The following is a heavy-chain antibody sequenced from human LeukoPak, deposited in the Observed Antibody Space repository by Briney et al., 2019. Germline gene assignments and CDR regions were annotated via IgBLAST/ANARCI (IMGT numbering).Heavy chain of an antibody. V-gene: IGHV3-11*01. D-gene: IGHD2-2*01. CDR3: ARDKGVCSSTSCYNNWFDP. Sequence: PGGSLRLSCAASGFTFSDYYMSWIRQAPGKGLEWVSYISSSGSTIYYADSVKGRFTISRDNAKNSLYLQMNSLRADDTAVYYCARDKGVCSSTSCYNNWFDPWGQGTLVTVSS. J-gene: IGHJ5*02. CDR1: GFTFSDYY. CDR2: ISSSGSTI.